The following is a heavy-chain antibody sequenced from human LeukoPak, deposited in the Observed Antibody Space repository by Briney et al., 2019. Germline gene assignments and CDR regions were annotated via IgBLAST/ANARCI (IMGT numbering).Heavy chain of an antibody. V-gene: IGHV3-23*01. CDR2: ITGSGGSK. CDR3: AKWAYYDVLTGYYDPDY. CDR1: GFTFSNYA. D-gene: IGHD3-9*01. J-gene: IGHJ4*02. Sequence: GGSLRLSCAASGFTFSNYAMSWVRQAPGKGLEWVSAITGSGGSKYYADSVKGRFTISRDNSKNTLYLQMNSLRAEDTAVYYCAKWAYYDVLTGYYDPDYWGQGTLVTVSS.